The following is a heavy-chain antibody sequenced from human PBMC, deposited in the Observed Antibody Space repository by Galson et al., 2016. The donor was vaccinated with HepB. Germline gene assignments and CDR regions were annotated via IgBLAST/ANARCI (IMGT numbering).Heavy chain of an antibody. J-gene: IGHJ6*02. CDR1: GFIFSNYG. CDR2: ISYDEIDK. V-gene: IGHV3-30*18. CDR3: AKRRLPAGNGYYYGMDV. Sequence: SLRLSCAASGFIFSNYGMHWVRQTPGKGLEWVAVISYDEIDKEYADSVKGRFTISRDNSKNTLYLQMNSLRAEDTALYYCAKRRLPAGNGYYYGMDVWGQGTSVTVSS. D-gene: IGHD6-19*01.